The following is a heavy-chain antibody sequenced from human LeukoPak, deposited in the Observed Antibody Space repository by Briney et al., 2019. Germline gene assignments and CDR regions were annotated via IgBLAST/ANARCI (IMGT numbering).Heavy chain of an antibody. CDR2: LSSDGSNT. Sequence: PGGSLRLSCAASGFTFSGFPMHWVRQAPGKGLEWVAALSSDGSNTYYTDPVKGRFTISRDNSKNKVYLQMNSLRAEDTAVYYCAREYYGALDYRGQGTLVTVSS. D-gene: IGHD4-17*01. CDR3: AREYYGALDY. CDR1: GFTFSGFP. J-gene: IGHJ4*02. V-gene: IGHV3-30-3*01.